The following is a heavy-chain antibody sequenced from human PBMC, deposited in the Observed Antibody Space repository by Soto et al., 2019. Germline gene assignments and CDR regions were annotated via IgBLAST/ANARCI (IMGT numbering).Heavy chain of an antibody. CDR2: INDRGSI. V-gene: IGHV4-34*01. J-gene: IGHJ2*01. Sequence: QVQLQQWGAGPLRPLETLSLTCGVSGGSFSGYYWAWIRQSPAKGLEWIGEINDRGSINYNPSLKSRVSISVDTSKNHYSLNLRSVTAADTAVYYCARESHDILTGPPWVWYFHLWGRGTLVTVSS. D-gene: IGHD3-9*01. CDR1: GGSFSGYY. CDR3: ARESHDILTGPPWVWYFHL.